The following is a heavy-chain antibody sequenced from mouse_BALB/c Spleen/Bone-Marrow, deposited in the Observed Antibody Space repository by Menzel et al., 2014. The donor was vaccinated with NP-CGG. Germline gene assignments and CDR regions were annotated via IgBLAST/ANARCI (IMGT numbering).Heavy chain of an antibody. D-gene: IGHD1-2*01. CDR1: GFNIKDTY. J-gene: IGHJ1*01. CDR3: ARGGTTATWYFDV. CDR2: IDPANGNT. Sequence: VQLQQSGVELVKPGASVKLSCTASGFNIKDTYMHWVKQRPEQGLEWIGRIDPANGNTKYDPKFQGKATITADTSSNTAYLQLSSLTSEDTAVYYCARGGTTATWYFDVWGAGTTVTVSS. V-gene: IGHV14-3*02.